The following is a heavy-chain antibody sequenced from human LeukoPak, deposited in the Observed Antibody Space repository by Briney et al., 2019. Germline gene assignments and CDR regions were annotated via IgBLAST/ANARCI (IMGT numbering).Heavy chain of an antibody. J-gene: IGHJ6*02. CDR2: MNPNSGNT. CDR1: GYTFTGYY. Sequence: GASVKVFCKASGYTFTGYYVHWVRQATGQGLEWMGWMNPNSGNTGYAQKLQGRVTMTRNTSLTTAYTALSSLRSEDTALSYSAEATPRRYQPYYGMDVWGQGTTVTVSS. V-gene: IGHV1-8*02. D-gene: IGHD1-26*01. CDR3: AEATPRRYQPYYGMDV.